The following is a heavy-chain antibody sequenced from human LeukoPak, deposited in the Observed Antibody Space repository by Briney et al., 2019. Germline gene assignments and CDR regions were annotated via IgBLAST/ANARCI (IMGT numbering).Heavy chain of an antibody. J-gene: IGHJ5*02. V-gene: IGHV3-23*01. Sequence: GGSLRLSCAASGFTFSSYAMSWVRQAPGKGLEWVSAISGSGGSTYYADSVKGRFTISRDNSKNTLYLQMNSLRAEDTAVYYCAKGPHIVVVPDPNWFDPWGQGTLVTVSS. CDR1: GFTFSSYA. D-gene: IGHD2-21*01. CDR2: ISGSGGST. CDR3: AKGPHIVVVPDPNWFDP.